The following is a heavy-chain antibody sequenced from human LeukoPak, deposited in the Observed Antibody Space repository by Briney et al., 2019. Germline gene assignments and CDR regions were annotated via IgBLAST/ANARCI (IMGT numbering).Heavy chain of an antibody. CDR3: ARGDLDY. CDR2: IYYSGST. CDR1: GGSISSSSYY. J-gene: IGHJ4*02. V-gene: IGHV4-39*01. Sequence: SETLSLTCTVSGGSISSSSYYWGWIRQPPGKGLEWIGSIYYSGSTYYNPSLKSRVTISVDTSKNQFSLKLSSVTAADTAVYYCARGDLDYWGQGTLVTVSS.